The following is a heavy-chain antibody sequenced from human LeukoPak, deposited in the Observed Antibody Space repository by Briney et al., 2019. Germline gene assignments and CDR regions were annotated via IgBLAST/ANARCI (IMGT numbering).Heavy chain of an antibody. CDR2: SRNKANSYTT. CDR3: ASSPAGRYTFEY. V-gene: IGHV3-72*01. Sequence: GGSLRLSCAASGFTFSDRYMDWVRQAPGKGLGWVGRSRNKANSYTTEYAASVKGRFTVSRDDSNNSLYLQMNSLKTEDTAVYYCASSPAGRYTFEYWGQGTLVTVSS. D-gene: IGHD1-26*01. J-gene: IGHJ4*02. CDR1: GFTFSDRY.